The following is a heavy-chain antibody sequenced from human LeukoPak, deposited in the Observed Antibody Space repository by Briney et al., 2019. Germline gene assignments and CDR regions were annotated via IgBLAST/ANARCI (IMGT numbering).Heavy chain of an antibody. J-gene: IGHJ6*02. Sequence: GESLKISCKGSGYIFTSYWIGWVRQMPGKGLEWMGIIYPGDSDTRYSPSFQGQVTISADKSISTAYLQWSSLKASDTAMYYCARPIAVAGTRYYYYYGMDVWGQGTTVTVSS. V-gene: IGHV5-51*01. D-gene: IGHD6-19*01. CDR2: IYPGDSDT. CDR1: GYIFTSYW. CDR3: ARPIAVAGTRYYYYYGMDV.